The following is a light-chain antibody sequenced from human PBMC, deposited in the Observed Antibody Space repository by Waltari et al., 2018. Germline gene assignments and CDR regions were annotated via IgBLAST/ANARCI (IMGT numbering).Light chain of an antibody. J-gene: IGLJ3*02. Sequence: QLVLTQSPSASASLGASVKLTCTLSSVHSSNIIAWHQQQPEKGPRYLMKVNSDGSHSKGDEIPDRFSGSSSGAERYLTISSLQSEDEADYYCQTGGHGTWVFGGGTKLTVL. V-gene: IGLV4-69*01. CDR1: SVHSSNI. CDR3: QTGGHGTWV. CDR2: VNSDGSH.